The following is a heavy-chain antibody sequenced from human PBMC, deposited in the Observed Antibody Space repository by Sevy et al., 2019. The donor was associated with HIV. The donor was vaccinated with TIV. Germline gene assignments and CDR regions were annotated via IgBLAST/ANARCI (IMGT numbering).Heavy chain of an antibody. D-gene: IGHD3-22*01. CDR3: AKEEAYYYDSSGYYYYYYGMDV. CDR1: GFTFSSYG. J-gene: IGHJ6*02. CDR2: ISYDGSNK. V-gene: IGHV3-30*18. Sequence: GGSLRLSCAASGFTFSSYGMHWVRQAPGKGLEWVAVISYDGSNKYYADSVKGRFTISRDNSENTRYLQMNSLRAEDTAGYDCAKEEAYYYDSSGYYYYYYGMDVWGQGTTVTVSS.